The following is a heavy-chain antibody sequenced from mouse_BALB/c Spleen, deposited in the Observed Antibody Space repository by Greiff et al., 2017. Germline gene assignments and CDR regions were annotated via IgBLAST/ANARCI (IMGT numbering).Heavy chain of an antibody. Sequence: EVQRVESGPGLVKPSQSLSLTCTVTGYSITSDYAWNWLRQFPGNKLEWMGYISYSGSTSYNPSLKSRISITRDTSKNQFFLQLNSVTTEDTATYYCARWDYRYDVGTWFAYWGQGTLVTVSA. CDR2: ISYSGST. J-gene: IGHJ3*01. V-gene: IGHV3-2*02. CDR3: ARWDYRYDVGTWFAY. CDR1: GYSITSDYA. D-gene: IGHD2-14*01.